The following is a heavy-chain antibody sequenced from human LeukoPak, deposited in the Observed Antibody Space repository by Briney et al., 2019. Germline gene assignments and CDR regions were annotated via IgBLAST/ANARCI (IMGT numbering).Heavy chain of an antibody. J-gene: IGHJ4*02. CDR3: ARAEGRHCSTTSCYTGRDYFDY. CDR1: GGTFSSYA. D-gene: IGHD2-2*02. Sequence: SVKVSCKASGGTFSSYAISWVRQAPGQGLEWMGGIIPIFGTANYAQKFQGRVTITADESTSTAYMELSSLRSEDTAVYYCARAEGRHCSTTSCYTGRDYFDYWGQGTLVTVSS. V-gene: IGHV1-69*13. CDR2: IIPIFGTA.